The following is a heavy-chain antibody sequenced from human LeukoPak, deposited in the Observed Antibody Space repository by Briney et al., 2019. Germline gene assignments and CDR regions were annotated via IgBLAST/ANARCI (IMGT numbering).Heavy chain of an antibody. Sequence: EASVKVSCKASGYTFTGYYIHWVRQAPGQGLEWMGWINPNSGGTNYAQKFQGRVTMTRDTSISTAYMELSRLRSDDTAVYYCARALVNYYYYYMDVWGKGTTVTVSS. CDR1: GYTFTGYY. V-gene: IGHV1-2*02. CDR3: ARALVNYYYYYMDV. D-gene: IGHD4-23*01. J-gene: IGHJ6*03. CDR2: INPNSGGT.